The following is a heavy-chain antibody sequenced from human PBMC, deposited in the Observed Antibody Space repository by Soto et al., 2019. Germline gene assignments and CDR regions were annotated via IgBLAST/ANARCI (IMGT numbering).Heavy chain of an antibody. CDR3: ARDYIAVAGPFDE. CDR1: GYSFTGNS. V-gene: IGHV1-2*02. CDR2: INPNNGGK. D-gene: IGHD6-13*01. J-gene: IGHJ4*02. Sequence: WASVKVSCKASGYSFTGNSMHWVRQAPGQGLEWMGWINPNNGGKNYAQKFQGRVTMTRDTSTSTAYMDLRRLRSDDTAVYYCARDYIAVAGPFDEWGQGTLVTVSS.